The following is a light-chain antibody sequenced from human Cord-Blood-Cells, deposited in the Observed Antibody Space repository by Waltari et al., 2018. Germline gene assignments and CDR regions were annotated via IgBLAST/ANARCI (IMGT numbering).Light chain of an antibody. J-gene: IGLJ2*01. CDR3: QAWDSSTVV. Sequence: SYELTQPPSVSVSPGQTASITCSGDKLGDKYACWYQQKPSQSPLLVIYQDSKRPSGVPERFPGSNSGNTATLTISGTQAMDEADYYCQAWDSSTVVFGGGTKLTVL. CDR2: QDS. V-gene: IGLV3-1*01. CDR1: KLGDKY.